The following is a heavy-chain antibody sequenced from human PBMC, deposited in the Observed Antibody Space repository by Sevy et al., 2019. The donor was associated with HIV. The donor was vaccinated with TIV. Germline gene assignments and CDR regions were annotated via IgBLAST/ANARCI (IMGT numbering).Heavy chain of an antibody. D-gene: IGHD3-3*01. CDR3: ARGKHVSDYYGSFDY. CDR1: GFTVCSNF. CDR2: IWLTGAT. Sequence: GGSLRLSCTVSGFTVCSNFISWVRQAPGKGLEWVSVIWLTGATYYADSVKGRFTISRDNSKNTVYLDMNSLRAEDTAVYYCARGKHVSDYYGSFDYWGQGTLVTVSS. V-gene: IGHV3-53*01. J-gene: IGHJ4*02.